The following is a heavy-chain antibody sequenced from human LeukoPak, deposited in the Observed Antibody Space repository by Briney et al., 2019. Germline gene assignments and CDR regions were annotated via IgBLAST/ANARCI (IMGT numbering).Heavy chain of an antibody. CDR1: GFTFGNYG. J-gene: IGHJ4*02. CDR2: IRYDGSIK. Sequence: GGSPRLSCGASGFTFGNYGMHWVRLAPGKGLEWVAFIRYDGSIKYYVDSVKGRFTVSRDNSKNTLYLQMNSLRAEGTAVYYCAKDVNVGGDYFDYWGQGTQVTVSS. CDR3: AKDVNVGGDYFDY. V-gene: IGHV3-30*02. D-gene: IGHD3-10*01.